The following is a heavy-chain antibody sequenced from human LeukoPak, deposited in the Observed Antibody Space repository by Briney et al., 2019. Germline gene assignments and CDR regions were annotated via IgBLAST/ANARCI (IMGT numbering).Heavy chain of an antibody. J-gene: IGHJ4*02. CDR1: GFTVSSNE. Sequence: GGSLRLSCAASGFTVSSNEMSWVRQAPGKGLEWVSAISGSGGSTYYADSVKGRFTISRDNSKNTLYLQMNSLRAEDTAVYYCAKDGLWFGEFPGYWGQGTLVTVSS. D-gene: IGHD3-10*01. V-gene: IGHV3-23*01. CDR2: ISGSGGST. CDR3: AKDGLWFGEFPGY.